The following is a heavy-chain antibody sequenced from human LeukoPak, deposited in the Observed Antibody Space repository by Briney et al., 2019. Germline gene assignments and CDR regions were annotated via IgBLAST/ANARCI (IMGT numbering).Heavy chain of an antibody. Sequence: SETLSLTCTVSGGSLSGDYWNWIRQPPGKGLEWIGYIYYTGTTDYSPSLKSRVTISLDMSKNQFSLKLRSVTAADTAVYYCARTNAFGNRGQGTRVTVSS. CDR3: ARTNAFGN. J-gene: IGHJ3*02. CDR2: IYYTGTT. CDR1: GGSLSGDY. V-gene: IGHV4-59*01.